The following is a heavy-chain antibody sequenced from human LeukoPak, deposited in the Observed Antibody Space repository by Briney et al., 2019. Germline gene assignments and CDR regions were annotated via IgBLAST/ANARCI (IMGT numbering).Heavy chain of an antibody. D-gene: IGHD3-9*01. J-gene: IGHJ3*02. CDR3: AKSNAQNVLRYFDWSGDAFDI. CDR2: FSGSGTST. V-gene: IGHV3-23*01. Sequence: PGGSLRLSCAASGFPFSGYAMSWVRQTPGKGLEWVAAFSGSGTSTYYADSVKGRFTISRDNSKNILFLQMSSLRVEDTAIYYCAKSNAQNVLRYFDWSGDAFDIWGQGAMVTVSS. CDR1: GFPFSGYA.